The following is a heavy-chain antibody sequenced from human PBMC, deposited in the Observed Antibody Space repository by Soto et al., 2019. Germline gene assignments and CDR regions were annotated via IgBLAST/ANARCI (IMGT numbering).Heavy chain of an antibody. Sequence: QVQLVESGGGVVQPGRSLRLSCAASGFSLTDYAMHWVRQAPGKGLEWVAVISYDGTKKYYADSVEGRFTISRDDSKNTLYLQMNSLRAEDPAPYYCARDASGGDYVPDYWGQGTLVTVSS. V-gene: IGHV3-30-3*01. CDR1: GFSLTDYA. D-gene: IGHD4-17*01. J-gene: IGHJ4*02. CDR3: ARDASGGDYVPDY. CDR2: ISYDGTKK.